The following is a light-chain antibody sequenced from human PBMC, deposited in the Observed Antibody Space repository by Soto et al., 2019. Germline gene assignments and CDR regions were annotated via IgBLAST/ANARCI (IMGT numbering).Light chain of an antibody. CDR1: QSVRGA. CDR2: SIS. CDR3: QQFGRSPQT. J-gene: IGKJ2*01. V-gene: IGKV3-20*01. Sequence: EIVLTQSPGTLSLSPGERATLSCRASQSVRGALAWYQQRPGQAPRLLIYSISNRDTGLTDRFSGSGSGTDFTLPITRLEPEDFAVYYCQQFGRSPQTFGQGTKLEIK.